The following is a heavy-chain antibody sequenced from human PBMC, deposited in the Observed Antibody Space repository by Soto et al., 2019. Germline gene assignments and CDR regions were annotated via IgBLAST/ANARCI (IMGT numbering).Heavy chain of an antibody. V-gene: IGHV3-48*02. CDR2: ISSSSSTI. CDR1: GFTFSSYS. CDR3: ARGGWDLPPYYYYYGMDV. Sequence: EVQLVESGGGLVQPGGSLRLSWAASGFTFSSYSLNWVRQAPGKGLEGVSYISSSSSTIYYADSWKGRFTISRDNAKNSLYRQMNSLRDEDTAVYYCARGGWDLPPYYYYYGMDVWGQGTTVTVSS. J-gene: IGHJ6*02. D-gene: IGHD1-26*01.